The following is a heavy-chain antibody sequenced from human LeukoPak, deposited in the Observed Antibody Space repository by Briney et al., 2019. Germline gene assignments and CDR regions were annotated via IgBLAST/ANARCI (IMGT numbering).Heavy chain of an antibody. V-gene: IGHV3-66*01. CDR3: ARDKVGAYFDY. CDR2: IYGGGST. Sequence: PGGSLRLSCAASGFTVSSNYMSWVRQAPGKGLEWVSVIYGGGSTYYADSVKGRFTISRDNSKNTLYLQMNSLRAEDTAVYYCARDKVGAYFDYWGQGTLVTVSS. CDR1: GFTVSSNY. D-gene: IGHD1-26*01. J-gene: IGHJ4*02.